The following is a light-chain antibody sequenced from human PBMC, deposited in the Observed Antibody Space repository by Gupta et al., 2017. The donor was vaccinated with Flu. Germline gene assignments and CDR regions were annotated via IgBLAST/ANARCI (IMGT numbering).Light chain of an antibody. CDR2: AAS. Sequence: SSSFLSASVGDRVTVPCRDSQASNSSLAWYQQKPGKAPKLLIYAASTWQSGVPSRFSGRGSGTEFTLTISRLQPEDCATYYWQQLTLHLTFGGGTRVDIK. V-gene: IGKV1-9*01. CDR1: QASNSS. J-gene: IGKJ4*01. CDR3: QQLTLHLT.